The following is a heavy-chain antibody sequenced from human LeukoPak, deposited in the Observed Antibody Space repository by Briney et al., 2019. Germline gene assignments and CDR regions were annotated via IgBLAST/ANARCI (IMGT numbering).Heavy chain of an antibody. V-gene: IGHV3-21*01. CDR3: ARDRDGYNYFDY. D-gene: IGHD5-24*01. Sequence: GGSLRLSCAASGFTFSGYSMNWVRQAPGKGLEWVSSVSSSSSYIYYADSVKGRFTISRDNAKNSLYLQMNSLRAEDTAVYYCARDRDGYNYFDYWGQGTLVTVSS. CDR2: VSSSSSYI. J-gene: IGHJ4*02. CDR1: GFTFSGYS.